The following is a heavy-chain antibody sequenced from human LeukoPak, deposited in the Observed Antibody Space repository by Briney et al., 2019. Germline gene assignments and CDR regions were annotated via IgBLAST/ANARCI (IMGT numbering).Heavy chain of an antibody. CDR3: AKVLVAATHYLDS. CDR1: GYTFISYG. Sequence: ASVKVSCKASGYTFISYGINWVRQAPGQGLEWMGWISADNGNTNYAQKLQDRVTLTRDTSISTAYMELSSLTSDDTAVYYCAKVLVAATHYLDSWGQGTLVTVSS. J-gene: IGHJ4*02. CDR2: ISADNGNT. V-gene: IGHV1-18*01. D-gene: IGHD2-15*01.